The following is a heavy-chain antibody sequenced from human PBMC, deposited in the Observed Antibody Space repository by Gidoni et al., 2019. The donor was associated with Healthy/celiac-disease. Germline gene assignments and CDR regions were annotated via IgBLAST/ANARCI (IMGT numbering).Heavy chain of an antibody. CDR2: INHSGST. J-gene: IGHJ5*02. D-gene: IGHD6-13*01. CDR3: ARGRRGSSWYPWDNWFDP. V-gene: IGHV4-34*01. Sequence: QVQLQQWGAGLLKPSETLSLTCAVYGGSFSGYYWSWIRQPPGKGLEWIGEINHSGSTNYNPSLKSRVTISVDTSKNQFSLKLSSVTAADTAVYYCARGRRGSSWYPWDNWFDPWGQGTLVTVSS. CDR1: GGSFSGYY.